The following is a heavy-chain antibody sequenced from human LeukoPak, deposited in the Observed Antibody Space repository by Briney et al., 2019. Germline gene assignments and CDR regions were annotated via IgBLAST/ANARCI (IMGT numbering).Heavy chain of an antibody. J-gene: IGHJ5*02. CDR1: GGSISSYY. CDR2: IYYSGST. V-gene: IGHV4-59*01. CDR3: ARADNSGSYYGWFDP. D-gene: IGHD1-26*01. Sequence: SETLSLTCTVSGGSISSYYWSWIRQPPGKGLEWIGYIYYSGSTNYNPSLKSRVTISVDTSKNQFSLKLSSVTVADTAVYYCARADNSGSYYGWFDPWGQGTLVTVSS.